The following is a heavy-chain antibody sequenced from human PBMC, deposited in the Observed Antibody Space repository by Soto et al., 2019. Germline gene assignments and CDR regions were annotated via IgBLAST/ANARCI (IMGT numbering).Heavy chain of an antibody. Sequence: EVQLLESGGGLVQPGGSLRLSCAASGFTFSSYAMSWVRQAPGKGLEWVSAISGSGGSTYYADSVKGRFTISRDNSRNRCNWQRKSLGAGDRAVYDCGKVGGSSWGGGVDYWGQGTLVTVSS. J-gene: IGHJ4*02. CDR1: GFTFSSYA. CDR3: GKVGGSSWGGGVDY. CDR2: ISGSGGST. D-gene: IGHD6-13*01. V-gene: IGHV3-23*01.